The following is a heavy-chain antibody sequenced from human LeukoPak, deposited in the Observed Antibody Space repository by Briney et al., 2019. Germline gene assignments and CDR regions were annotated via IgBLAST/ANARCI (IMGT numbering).Heavy chain of an antibody. Sequence: PGGSLRLSCAASGFTFSSYAMSWVRQAPGKGLEWVSAISGSGGSTYYADSVKGRSTISRDNSKNTLYVQMNSLRAEDTAVYYCAKELGYCSSTSCYYYFDSWGQGTLVTVSS. CDR3: AKELGYCSSTSCYYYFDS. D-gene: IGHD2-2*01. V-gene: IGHV3-23*01. CDR2: ISGSGGST. CDR1: GFTFSSYA. J-gene: IGHJ4*02.